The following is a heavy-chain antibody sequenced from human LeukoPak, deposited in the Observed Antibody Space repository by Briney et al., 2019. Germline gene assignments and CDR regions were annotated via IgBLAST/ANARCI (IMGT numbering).Heavy chain of an antibody. CDR3: ASYRDGYNYFHVSVGEDYYFDY. V-gene: IGHV4-39*07. J-gene: IGHJ4*02. CDR2: IYYSGST. Sequence: SETLSLTCTVSGGSISSSSYYWGWIRQPPGKGLEWIGSIYYSGSTYYNPSLKSRVTISVDTSKNQFSLKLSSVTAADTAVYYCASYRDGYNYFHVSVGEDYYFDYWGQGTLVTVSS. D-gene: IGHD5-24*01. CDR1: GGSISSSSYY.